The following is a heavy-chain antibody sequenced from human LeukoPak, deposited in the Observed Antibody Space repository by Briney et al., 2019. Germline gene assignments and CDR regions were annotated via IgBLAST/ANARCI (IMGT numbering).Heavy chain of an antibody. Sequence: ASVKLSCNASGFDFTSYGISWVRQAPGQGLEWMGWISAYNGNTHYAQKLQGRVTMTTDTSASTAYMELRSLTSDDTAVYYCAREPKSLGDLFFIDYWGQGTLVTVSS. CDR3: AREPKSLGDLFFIDY. V-gene: IGHV1-18*01. J-gene: IGHJ4*02. CDR1: GFDFTSYG. D-gene: IGHD3-16*01. CDR2: ISAYNGNT.